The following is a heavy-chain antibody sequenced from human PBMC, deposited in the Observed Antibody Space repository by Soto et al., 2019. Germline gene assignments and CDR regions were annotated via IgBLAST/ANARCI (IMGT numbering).Heavy chain of an antibody. D-gene: IGHD3-10*01. Sequence: ASVKVSCKASGGTFSSYAISWVRQAPGQGLEWMGGIIPIFGTANYAQKFQGRVTITADESTSTAYMELSSLRSEDTAVYYCARVVDYLGSRSCSFDIWGQGTMVTVSS. CDR3: ARVVDYLGSRSCSFDI. J-gene: IGHJ3*02. CDR2: IIPIFGTA. V-gene: IGHV1-69*13. CDR1: GGTFSSYA.